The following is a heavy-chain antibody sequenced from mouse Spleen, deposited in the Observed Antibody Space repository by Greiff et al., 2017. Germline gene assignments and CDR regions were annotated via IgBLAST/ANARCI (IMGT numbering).Heavy chain of an antibody. V-gene: IGHV1-64*01. CDR3: ARTRTSWYFDV. J-gene: IGHJ1*01. D-gene: IGHD5-1*01. Sequence: QVQLQQPGAELVKPGASVKLSCKASGYTFTSYWMHWVKQRPGQGLEWIGMIHPNSGSTNYNEKFKSKATLTVDKSSSTAYMQLSSLTSEDSAVYYCARTRTSWYFDVWGAGTTVTVSS. CDR1: GYTFTSYW. CDR2: IHPNSGST.